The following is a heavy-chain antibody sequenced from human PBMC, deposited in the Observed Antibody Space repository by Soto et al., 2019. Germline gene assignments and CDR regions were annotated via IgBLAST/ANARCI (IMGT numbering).Heavy chain of an antibody. CDR2: IRSSGPVI. CDR3: ARPGTTVGVGMDWYRDP. Sequence: QVQLVESGGGLVKPGGSLRLSCAASGFTFSDYYMSWIRQTPGKGVEWLEGIRSSGPVINFADSLKGRFTIARNDAKRSLFLQMSSLRAEDTAVYYCARPGTTVGVGMDWYRDPWGRGPLFAVSS. CDR1: GFTFSDYY. D-gene: IGHD3-3*01. J-gene: IGHJ2*01. V-gene: IGHV3-11*01.